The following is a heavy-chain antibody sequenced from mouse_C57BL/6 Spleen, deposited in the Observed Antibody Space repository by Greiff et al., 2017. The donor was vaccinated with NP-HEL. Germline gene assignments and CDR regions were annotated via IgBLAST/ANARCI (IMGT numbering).Heavy chain of an antibody. D-gene: IGHD1-1*01. V-gene: IGHV14-2*01. CDR2: IDPEDGET. Sequence: EVKLVESGAELVKPGASVKLSCTASGFNIKDYYMHWVKQRTEQGLEWIGRIDPEDGETKYAPKFQGKATITADTSSNTAYLQLSSLTSEDTAVYYCARGFTTVAARAMDYWGQGTSVTVSS. CDR3: ARGFTTVAARAMDY. CDR1: GFNIKDYY. J-gene: IGHJ4*01.